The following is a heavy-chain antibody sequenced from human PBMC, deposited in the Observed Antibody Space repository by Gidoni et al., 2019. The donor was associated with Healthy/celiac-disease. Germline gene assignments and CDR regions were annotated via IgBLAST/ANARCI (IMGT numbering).Heavy chain of an antibody. CDR1: GFTFSSYG. CDR2: ISYDGSNK. J-gene: IGHJ3*02. Sequence: QVQLVESGGGVVQPGRSLRLSCAASGFTFSSYGMHWVRQAPGKGLEWVAVISYDGSNKYYADSVKGRFTISRDNSKNTLYLQMNSLRAEDTAVYYCAKDRSWYRYHGDDAFDIWGQGTMVTVSS. V-gene: IGHV3-30*18. D-gene: IGHD6-13*01. CDR3: AKDRSWYRYHGDDAFDI.